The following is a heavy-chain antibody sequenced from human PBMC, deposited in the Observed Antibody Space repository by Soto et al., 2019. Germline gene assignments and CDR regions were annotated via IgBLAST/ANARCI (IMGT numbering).Heavy chain of an antibody. D-gene: IGHD2-8*02. CDR2: INAGNGNT. J-gene: IGHJ4*01. V-gene: IGHV1-3*01. Sequence: ASVKVSCKTSGYTFTNYAIHWVRQAPVQCLEWMGCINAGNGNTKYSQKLQDRLTITRDTSAATAYLDLISLASEDTAVYYCASARASWYWDFWGNGTLVTVSS. CDR1: GYTFTNYA. CDR3: ASARASWYWDF.